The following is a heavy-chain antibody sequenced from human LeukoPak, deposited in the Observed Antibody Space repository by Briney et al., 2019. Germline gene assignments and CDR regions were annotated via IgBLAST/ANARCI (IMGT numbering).Heavy chain of an antibody. V-gene: IGHV3-21*01. CDR2: ISSNSDYK. CDR1: GFSLSSYS. J-gene: IGHJ4*02. CDR3: ARDRGWQIFDY. D-gene: IGHD6-19*01. Sequence: PGGSLRLSCVASGFSLSSYSMNWVRQAPGKGLEWVSSISSNSDYKYYADSVKGRFTISRDNAKNSVYLQMNSLRAEDTAVYYCARDRGWQIFDYWGQGTQVTVSS.